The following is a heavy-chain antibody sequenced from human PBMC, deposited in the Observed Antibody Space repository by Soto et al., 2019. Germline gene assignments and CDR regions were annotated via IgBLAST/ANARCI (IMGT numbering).Heavy chain of an antibody. Sequence: SETLSLTCAVSGYSISSGYYWGWIRQPPGKGLEWIGSMYHSGNTYYSPSLKSRVTISVDTSKNQFSLKLSSVTAADTAVYYCARDLSSSSENWFDPWGQGILVTVSS. CDR1: GYSISSGYY. CDR2: MYHSGNT. D-gene: IGHD6-6*01. V-gene: IGHV4-38-2*02. J-gene: IGHJ5*02. CDR3: ARDLSSSSENWFDP.